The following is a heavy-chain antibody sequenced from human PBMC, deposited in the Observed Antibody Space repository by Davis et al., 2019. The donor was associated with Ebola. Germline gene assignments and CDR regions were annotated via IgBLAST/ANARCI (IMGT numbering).Heavy chain of an antibody. CDR1: GFTFSSYA. CDR2: ISGSGGST. V-gene: IGHV3-23*01. CDR3: ARQWNPLVGAFDI. J-gene: IGHJ3*02. Sequence: PGGSLRLSCAASGFTFSSYAMSWVRQAPGKGLEWVSAISGSGGSTYYADSVKGRFTISRDNSKNTLYLQMNSLRAEDTAVYYCARQWNPLVGAFDIWGQGTMVTVSS. D-gene: IGHD1-1*01.